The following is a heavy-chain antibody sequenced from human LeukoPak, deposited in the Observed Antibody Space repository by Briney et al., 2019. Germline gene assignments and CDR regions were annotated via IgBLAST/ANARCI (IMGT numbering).Heavy chain of an antibody. Sequence: PSETLSLTCTVSGGSVSSYYWSWMRQSPGKGLEWIGYVYHSGSTNYNPALKSRITISLDTSENQFSLKLSSVTAADTAVYYCAREANSPTARYWYFDLWGRGTQVTVSS. V-gene: IGHV4-59*02. CDR1: GGSVSSYY. CDR3: AREANSPTARYWYFDL. CDR2: VYHSGST. D-gene: IGHD2-21*01. J-gene: IGHJ2*01.